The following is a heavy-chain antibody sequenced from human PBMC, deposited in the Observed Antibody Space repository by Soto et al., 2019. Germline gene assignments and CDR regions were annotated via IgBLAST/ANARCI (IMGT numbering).Heavy chain of an antibody. D-gene: IGHD3-10*01. CDR1: GFTFSSHT. CDR3: ARRITLVRAPYQYYAMDV. V-gene: IGHV3-48*02. J-gene: IGHJ6*02. Sequence: PXVSLRLSCAACGFTFSSHTMNWVRQAPGKGLEWVSYITSTSSTKYYADSVKGRFTISRDNAKDSLYLQMNSLRDEDTAVYYCARRITLVRAPYQYYAMDVWGQRTTVTVSS. CDR2: ITSTSSTK.